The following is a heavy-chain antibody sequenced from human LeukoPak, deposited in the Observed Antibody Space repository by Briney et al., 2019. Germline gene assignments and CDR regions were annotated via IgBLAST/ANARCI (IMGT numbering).Heavy chain of an antibody. V-gene: IGHV3-33*01. D-gene: IGHD6-13*01. Sequence: GGSLRLSCAASGFTFSSYGMHWVRQAPGKGLEWVAVIWYDGSNKYYADSLKGRFTISRDNSKNTLYLQMNSLRAEDTAVYYCARAYSSSLLARFDPWGQGTLVTVSS. CDR2: IWYDGSNK. J-gene: IGHJ5*02. CDR3: ARAYSSSLLARFDP. CDR1: GFTFSSYG.